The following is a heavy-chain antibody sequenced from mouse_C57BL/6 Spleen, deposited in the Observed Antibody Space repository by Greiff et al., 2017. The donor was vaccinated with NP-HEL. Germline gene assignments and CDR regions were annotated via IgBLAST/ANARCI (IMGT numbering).Heavy chain of an antibody. Sequence: VKLVESGPGLVQPSQSLSITCTVSGFSLPSYGVPWVRQSPGKGLEWLGVIWSGGSTAYNAAFISRLSISKDNSKSQVFFKMNSLQADDTAIYYCARNAYGSSPWYFDYWGQGTTLTVSS. CDR1: GFSLPSYG. J-gene: IGHJ2*01. CDR3: ARNAYGSSPWYFDY. V-gene: IGHV2-2*01. CDR2: IWSGGST. D-gene: IGHD1-1*01.